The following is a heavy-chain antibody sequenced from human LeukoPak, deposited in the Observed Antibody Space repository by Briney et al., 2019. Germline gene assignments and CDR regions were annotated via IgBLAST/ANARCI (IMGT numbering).Heavy chain of an antibody. J-gene: IGHJ4*02. CDR2: ISSSGSTI. V-gene: IGHV3-48*03. CDR1: GFTFSSYE. D-gene: IGHD3-10*01. CDR3: ATSWFGDYYFDY. Sequence: GGSLRLSCAASGFTFSSYEMNWVRQAPGKGLEGVSYISSSGSTIYYADSVKGRFTISRDNAKNSLYLQMNSLRAEDTAVYYCATSWFGDYYFDYWGQGTLATVSS.